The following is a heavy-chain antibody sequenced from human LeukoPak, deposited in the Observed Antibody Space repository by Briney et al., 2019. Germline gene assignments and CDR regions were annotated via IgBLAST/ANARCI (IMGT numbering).Heavy chain of an antibody. Sequence: PGGSLRLSCAASGFTFDNYNMNWVRQAPGKGLEWISCITSNSSAMYYADSVKGRFTISRDNAKNSLYLQMNSLRTEDTAVYYCARDPALWFGESNNWFDPWGQGTLVTVSS. V-gene: IGHV3-48*01. J-gene: IGHJ5*02. D-gene: IGHD3-10*01. CDR3: ARDPALWFGESNNWFDP. CDR2: ITSNSSAM. CDR1: GFTFDNYN.